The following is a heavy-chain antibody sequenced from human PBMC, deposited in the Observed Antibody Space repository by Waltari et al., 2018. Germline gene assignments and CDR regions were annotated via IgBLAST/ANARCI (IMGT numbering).Heavy chain of an antibody. CDR2: IWFDGSNK. CDR1: GFTFNTYA. Sequence: QVQLVESGGGVVQPGRSLRLSCAASGFTFNTYAMHWVRQAPGKGLEWVEMIWFDGSNKHYADSVKGRFTISRDNSKNTLYLQMNSLRAEDTAVYYCVTDPPGSGWSFDSWGQGTLVTVSS. J-gene: IGHJ4*02. V-gene: IGHV3-33*01. CDR3: VTDPPGSGWSFDS. D-gene: IGHD6-19*01.